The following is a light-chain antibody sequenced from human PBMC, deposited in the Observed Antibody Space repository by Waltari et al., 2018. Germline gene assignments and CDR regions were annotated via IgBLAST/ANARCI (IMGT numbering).Light chain of an antibody. CDR3: QQRSNWPPIFT. V-gene: IGKV3-11*01. J-gene: IGKJ3*01. CDR1: QSVSSS. CDR2: DAS. Sequence: EIVLTQSPPTLSLSQGERPTLPCRASQSVSSSLAWYQQKPGQAPRLLIYDASNSATGIPARFSGSGSGTDFTLTISSLEPEDFAVYYCQQRSNWPPIFTFGPGTKVDIK.